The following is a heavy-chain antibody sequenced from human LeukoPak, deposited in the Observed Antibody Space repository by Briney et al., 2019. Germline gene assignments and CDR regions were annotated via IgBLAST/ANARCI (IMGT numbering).Heavy chain of an antibody. J-gene: IGHJ4*02. Sequence: GGSLRLSCVGSGFTFRSHAKSWVRQAPEKGLEFVSGIYENGGTTYYADSVKGRFSISRDNSKNTLYLQMDSLRGEDTAVYYCAARSSGNPYFWGQGTLVTVSS. CDR1: GFTFRSHA. V-gene: IGHV3-23*01. CDR2: IYENGGTT. D-gene: IGHD1-26*01. CDR3: AARSSGNPYF.